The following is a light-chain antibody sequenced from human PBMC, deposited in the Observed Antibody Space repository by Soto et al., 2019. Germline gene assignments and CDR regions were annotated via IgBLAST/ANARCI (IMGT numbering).Light chain of an antibody. Sequence: IQMTQSPSTLSASVGERVTITCRGSQSIGRWLAWYQQKPGKAPQLLIYDASSLKSGVPSRFSGSGSGTAFTLTINSLQPDDFGTYSCQQYNSYSWTFGQGTKVEIK. CDR3: QQYNSYSWT. J-gene: IGKJ1*01. CDR1: QSIGRW. V-gene: IGKV1-5*01. CDR2: DAS.